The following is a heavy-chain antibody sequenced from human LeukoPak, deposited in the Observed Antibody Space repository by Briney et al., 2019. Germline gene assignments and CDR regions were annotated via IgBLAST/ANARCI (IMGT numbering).Heavy chain of an antibody. CDR3: ARDLSGSDGDYYYYYGMDV. Sequence: SQTLSLTCAISGDSVSSNSAAWNWIRQSPSRGLEWLGRTYYRSKWYNDYAVSVKSRITINPDTSKNQFSLQLNSVTPEDTAVYYCARDLSGSDGDYYYYYGMDVWGQGTTVTVSS. CDR2: TYYRSKWYN. J-gene: IGHJ6*02. CDR1: GDSVSSNSAA. V-gene: IGHV6-1*01. D-gene: IGHD5-12*01.